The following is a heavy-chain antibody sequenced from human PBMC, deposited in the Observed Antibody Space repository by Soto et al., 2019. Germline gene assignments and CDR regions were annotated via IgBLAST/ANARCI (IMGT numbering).Heavy chain of an antibody. D-gene: IGHD3-9*01. CDR3: AKDIDSHGDWYFAL. CDR1: GFTFDDYA. CDR2: ISWNSGSI. Sequence: EVQLVESGGGLVQPGRSLRLSCAASGFTFDDYAMHWVRQATGKGLEWVSGISWNSGSIGYADSVKGRFTISRDNAKNSLYLQMNSLRAEDTALYYCAKDIDSHGDWYFALWCRGTLGPVS. J-gene: IGHJ2*01. V-gene: IGHV3-9*01.